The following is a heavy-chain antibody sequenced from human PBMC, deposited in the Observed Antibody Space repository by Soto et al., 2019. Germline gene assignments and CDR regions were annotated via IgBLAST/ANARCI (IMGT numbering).Heavy chain of an antibody. Sequence: GGSLRLSCAASGFTFSSYGMHWVRQAPGKGLEWVAVISYDGSNKYYADSVKGRFTISRDNSKNTLYLQMNSLRAEDTAVYYCAKSVGSTSYFNYWGQGTLVTVSS. CDR2: ISYDGSNK. CDR3: AKSVGSTSYFNY. CDR1: GFTFSSYG. D-gene: IGHD2-2*01. V-gene: IGHV3-30*18. J-gene: IGHJ4*02.